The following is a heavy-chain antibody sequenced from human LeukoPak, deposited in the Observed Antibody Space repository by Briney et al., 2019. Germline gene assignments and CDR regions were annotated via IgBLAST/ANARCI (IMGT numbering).Heavy chain of an antibody. D-gene: IGHD3-10*01. CDR1: GDSVSSNSAA. CDR2: TYYRSKWYN. CDR3: ARDRLLWFGTPDP. Sequence: SQTLSLTCAISGDSVSSNSAAWNWIRQSPSRGLEWLGRTYYRSKWYNDYAVSVKSRITINPDTSKNQFSLKLSSVTAADTAVYYCARDRLLWFGTPDPWGQGTLVTVSS. V-gene: IGHV6-1*01. J-gene: IGHJ5*02.